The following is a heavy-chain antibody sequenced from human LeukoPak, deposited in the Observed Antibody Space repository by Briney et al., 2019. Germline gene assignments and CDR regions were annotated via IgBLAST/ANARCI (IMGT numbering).Heavy chain of an antibody. J-gene: IGHJ3*02. V-gene: IGHV1-69*04. CDR3: ARDQWSYYDSQPQRNAAFDI. CDR2: IIPIFGIA. Sequence: SVKVSCKASGGTFSSYAISWVRQAPGQGLEWMGRIIPIFGIANYAQKLQGRVTITADKSTSTAYMELSSLRSEDTAVYYCARDQWSYYDSQPQRNAAFDIWGQGTMVTVSS. CDR1: GGTFSSYA. D-gene: IGHD3-22*01.